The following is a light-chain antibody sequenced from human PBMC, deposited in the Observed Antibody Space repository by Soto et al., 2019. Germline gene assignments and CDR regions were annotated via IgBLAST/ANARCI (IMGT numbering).Light chain of an antibody. V-gene: IGKV1-27*01. CDR3: QTYNSAPIFS. J-gene: IGKJ3*01. Sequence: DVPLTQSPSSLSGSVGDRVTITCRASQGIRNNLAWYQQKPGKVPNLLIYAASTLQSGVPGRFSGSASGTDFTLTISGLQPEDVATYYCQTYNSAPIFSFGPGTKVDIK. CDR1: QGIRNN. CDR2: AAS.